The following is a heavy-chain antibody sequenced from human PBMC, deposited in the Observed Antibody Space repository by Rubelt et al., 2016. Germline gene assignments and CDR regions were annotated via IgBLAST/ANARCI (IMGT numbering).Heavy chain of an antibody. CDR3: ASSSHSNRWYIGYFEN. CDR1: GFTFSSYW. V-gene: IGHV3-74*01. Sequence: GGGLVQPGGSLRLSCEASGFTFSSYWMHWVRQAPGKGLVWVSRINSDGSSTDYADSVKGRFTISRDNAKNSLYLQIDSLRAEDTAVYYCASSSHSNRWYIGYFENWGRGTLVTVSS. CDR2: INSDGSST. J-gene: IGHJ1*01. D-gene: IGHD6-13*01.